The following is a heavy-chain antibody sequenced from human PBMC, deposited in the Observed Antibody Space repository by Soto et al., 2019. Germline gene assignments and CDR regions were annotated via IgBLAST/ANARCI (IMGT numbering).Heavy chain of an antibody. CDR3: ARSLNYYDSSGIVGY. D-gene: IGHD3-22*01. CDR2: IYYSGST. Sequence: QVQLQESGPGLVKPSETLSLTCTVSGGSISTYYWSWIRQPPGKGLEWIGYIYYSGSTTYNPSLKSRVTISVDTSKNPFSLKLSSVTAADTAVYYCARSLNYYDSSGIVGYWGQGTLVTVSS. CDR1: GGSISTYY. V-gene: IGHV4-59*01. J-gene: IGHJ4*02.